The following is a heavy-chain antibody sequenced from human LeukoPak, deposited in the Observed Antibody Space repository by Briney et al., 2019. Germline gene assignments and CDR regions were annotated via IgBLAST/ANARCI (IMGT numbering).Heavy chain of an antibody. Sequence: SETLSLTCTVSGGSISSYYWGWIRQPPGKGLEWIAYIYYSGSTNYNPSLKSRVTISVDTSRNQFSLKLNSVTAADTAMYYCARHGYDNSGYPLDYWGQGTLVTVSS. CDR2: IYYSGST. CDR3: ARHGYDNSGYPLDY. D-gene: IGHD3-22*01. V-gene: IGHV4-59*08. CDR1: GGSISSYY. J-gene: IGHJ4*02.